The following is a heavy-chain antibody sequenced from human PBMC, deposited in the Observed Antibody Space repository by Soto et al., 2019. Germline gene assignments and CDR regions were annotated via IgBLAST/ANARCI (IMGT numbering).Heavy chain of an antibody. J-gene: IGHJ6*02. CDR1: GYSFTSYW. CDR2: IDPSDSYT. V-gene: IGHV5-10-1*01. Sequence: PGESLKISCKGSGYSFTSYWISWVRQMPGKGLEWMGRIDPSDSYTNYSPSFQGHVTISADKSISTAYLQWSSLKASDTAMYYCARQTEYSSNRPYYYYGMDVWGQGTTVTVSS. CDR3: ARQTEYSSNRPYYYYGMDV. D-gene: IGHD6-6*01.